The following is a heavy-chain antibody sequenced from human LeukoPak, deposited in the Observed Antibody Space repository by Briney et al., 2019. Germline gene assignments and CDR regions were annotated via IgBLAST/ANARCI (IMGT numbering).Heavy chain of an antibody. Sequence: GGSLRLSCAASGFTFSDYYTSWIRQAPGKGLEWVSYISSRGSTIYYADSVKGRFTISRDNAKNSLYLQMNSLRAEDTAVYYCARDVVPAASPPYNWFDPWGQGTLVTVSS. V-gene: IGHV3-11*01. CDR3: ARDVVPAASPPYNWFDP. J-gene: IGHJ5*02. D-gene: IGHD2-2*01. CDR1: GFTFSDYY. CDR2: ISSRGSTI.